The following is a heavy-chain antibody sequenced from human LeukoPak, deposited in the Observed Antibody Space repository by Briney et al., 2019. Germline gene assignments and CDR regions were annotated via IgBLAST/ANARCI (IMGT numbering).Heavy chain of an antibody. CDR2: INWNGGNT. CDR3: ARGDFYYYMDV. J-gene: IGHJ6*03. Sequence: PGGSLRLSCAASGFIFNDHGMSWVRQGPGKGLEWVSGINWNGGNTNYADSVKGRFTISRDNAKSSLYLQMNSLRAEDTALYYCARGDFYYYMDVWGKGTTVTVSS. CDR1: GFIFNDHG. V-gene: IGHV3-20*04.